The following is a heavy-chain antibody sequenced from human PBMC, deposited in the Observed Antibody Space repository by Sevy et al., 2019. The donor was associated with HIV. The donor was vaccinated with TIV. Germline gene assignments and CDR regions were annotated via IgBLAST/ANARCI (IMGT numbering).Heavy chain of an antibody. J-gene: IGHJ4*02. V-gene: IGHV3-23*01. CDR2: ISGSGAST. D-gene: IGHD3-22*01. CDR3: AKEGGGYNYDSSGLLDN. Sequence: GGSLRLSCAASGFTFRTYAMTWVRQAPGKGLDWVSAISGSGASTYYADSVKGCFTISRDNSKNTLYLQMNSLRAEDTAVYYCAKEGGGYNYDSSGLLDNWGQGTLVTVSS. CDR1: GFTFRTYA.